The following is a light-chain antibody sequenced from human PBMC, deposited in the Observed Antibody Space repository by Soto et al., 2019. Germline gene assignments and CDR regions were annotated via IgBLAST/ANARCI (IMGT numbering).Light chain of an antibody. CDR2: DAS. J-gene: IGKJ1*01. Sequence: IVLTQSPATLSLSPGERATLSCRASQSVSSYLAWYQQKPGQAPRLLIYDASNRATGIPARFSGSGSGTDFTLTISSLEPEDCADYYCQQRSNWPPGWTFGQGNKVEIK. V-gene: IGKV3-11*01. CDR1: QSVSSY. CDR3: QQRSNWPPGWT.